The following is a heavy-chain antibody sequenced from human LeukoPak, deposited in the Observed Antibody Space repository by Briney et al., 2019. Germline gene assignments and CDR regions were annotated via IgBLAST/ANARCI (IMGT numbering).Heavy chain of an antibody. V-gene: IGHV1-18*01. CDR2: ISAYNGNT. J-gene: IGHJ2*01. D-gene: IGHD3-3*01. CDR3: ARSSLTIFGVVHWYFDL. Sequence: ASVKVSCKASGYMFTNYGISWVRQAPGQGLERMGWISAYNGNTNYAQKFQGRVTMTTDTSTSTAYMELRSLRSDDTAVYYCARSSLTIFGVVHWYFDLWGRGTLVTVSS. CDR1: GYMFTNYG.